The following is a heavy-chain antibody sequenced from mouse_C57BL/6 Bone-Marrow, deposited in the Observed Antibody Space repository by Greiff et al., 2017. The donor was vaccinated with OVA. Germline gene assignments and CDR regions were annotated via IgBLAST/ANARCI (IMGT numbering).Heavy chain of an antibody. CDR3: ARAYYGNYNAMDY. D-gene: IGHD2-10*01. J-gene: IGHJ4*01. CDR2: ISSGSSTF. CDR1: GFTFSDYG. Sequence: EVQVVESGGGLVKPGGSLKLSCAASGFTFSDYGMHWVRQAPEKGLGWVAYISSGSSTFYYADTVKGRFTISRDNAKNTLFLQMTSLRSEDTAMYYCARAYYGNYNAMDYWGQGTSVTVSS. V-gene: IGHV5-17*01.